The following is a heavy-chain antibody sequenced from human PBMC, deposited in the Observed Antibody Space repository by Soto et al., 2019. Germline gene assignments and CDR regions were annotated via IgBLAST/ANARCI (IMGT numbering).Heavy chain of an antibody. CDR2: ISAYNGNT. CDR1: GYTFTSYG. J-gene: IGHJ4*02. Sequence: ASVKVSCKASGYTFTSYGISWVRQAPGQGLEWMGWISAYNGNTNYAQKLQGRVTMTTDTSTSTAYMELRSLRSDDTSVYYCARLQGDDFWSGYLGNDYWGQGTLVTVSS. D-gene: IGHD3-3*01. CDR3: ARLQGDDFWSGYLGNDY. V-gene: IGHV1-18*01.